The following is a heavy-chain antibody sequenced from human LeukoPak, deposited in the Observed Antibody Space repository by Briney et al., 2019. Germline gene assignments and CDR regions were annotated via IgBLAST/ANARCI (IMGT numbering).Heavy chain of an antibody. Sequence: GGSLRLSCAASGFSFSQFWIHWVRQAPGKGLVWVSGTTPAGTNTYYADSVKGRFTISRDNSKNTLYLQMNSLRAEDTAVYYCATRARGYSYGYIDYWGQGTLVTVSS. CDR2: TTPAGTNT. J-gene: IGHJ4*02. CDR1: GFSFSQFW. D-gene: IGHD5-18*01. CDR3: ATRARGYSYGYIDY. V-gene: IGHV3-74*01.